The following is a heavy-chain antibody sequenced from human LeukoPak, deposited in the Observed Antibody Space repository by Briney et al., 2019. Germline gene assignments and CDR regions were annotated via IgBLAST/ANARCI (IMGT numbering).Heavy chain of an antibody. CDR3: ARAVGYCSSTSCLNWFDP. CDR2: IYHSGST. V-gene: IGHV4-38-2*02. Sequence: SETLSLTCTVSGYSISSGYYWGWIRQPPGKGLEWIGSIYHSGSTYYDPSLKSRVTISVDTSKNQFSPKLSSVTAADTAVYYCARAVGYCSSTSCLNWFDPWGQGTLVTVSS. CDR1: GYSISSGYY. J-gene: IGHJ5*02. D-gene: IGHD2-2*01.